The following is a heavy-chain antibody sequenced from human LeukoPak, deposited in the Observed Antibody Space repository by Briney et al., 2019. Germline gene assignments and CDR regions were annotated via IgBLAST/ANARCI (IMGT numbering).Heavy chain of an antibody. CDR1: GGSVISYY. V-gene: IGHV4-59*02. CDR3: ARKINGGFDY. D-gene: IGHD3-16*01. J-gene: IGHJ4*02. Sequence: PSETLSLTCTVSGGSVISYYWSWIRQPPGKGLEWIGYIHYSGSTNYNPSLKSRVTMSVDTSKSQFSLKLSSVTAADTAVYYCARKINGGFDYWGQGTLVTVSS. CDR2: IHYSGST.